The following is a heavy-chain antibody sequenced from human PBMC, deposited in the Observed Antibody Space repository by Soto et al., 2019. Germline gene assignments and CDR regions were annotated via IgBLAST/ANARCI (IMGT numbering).Heavy chain of an antibody. CDR2: IDSNGGT. CDR3: VRQGFGRLHGLVDV. CDR1: DDSHSNYK. V-gene: IGHV4-59*08. J-gene: IGHJ6*02. D-gene: IGHD3-10*01. Sequence: TSETLSLTCTLSDDSHSNYKWSWILQPPGRRLEWIGYIDSNGGTSYNPSLQSRVTISIDTSTKQIFLKLSSVTAADTAVYYCVRQGFGRLHGLVDVWGQGTTVTVSS.